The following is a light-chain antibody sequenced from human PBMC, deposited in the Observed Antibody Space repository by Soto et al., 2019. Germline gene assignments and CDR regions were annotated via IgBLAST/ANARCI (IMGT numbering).Light chain of an antibody. CDR1: QSVSSSY. Sequence: IGLTQSPGTLSLSPGETATLSCRASQSVSSSYLAWYQQKPGQAPRLLIYGASSGATGIPDRFSGSGSGTDFTLTISRLEPEDFAVYYCQQYGSSRTFGQGTKVDIK. CDR3: QQYGSSRT. CDR2: GAS. J-gene: IGKJ1*01. V-gene: IGKV3-20*01.